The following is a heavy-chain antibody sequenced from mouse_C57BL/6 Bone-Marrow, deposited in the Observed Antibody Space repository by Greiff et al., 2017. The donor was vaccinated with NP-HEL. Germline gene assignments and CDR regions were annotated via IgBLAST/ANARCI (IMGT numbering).Heavy chain of an antibody. D-gene: IGHD1-1*01. V-gene: IGHV1-82*01. J-gene: IGHJ2*01. CDR2: IYPGDGDT. CDR3: AREEIGYYYGSSYY. CDR1: GYAFSSSW. Sequence: VQLQQSGPELVKPGASVKISCKASGYAFSSSWMNWVKQRPGKGLEWIGRIYPGDGDTNYNGKFKGKATLTADKSSSTAYMQLNSLTSEDSAVYFCAREEIGYYYGSSYYWGQGTTLTVSS.